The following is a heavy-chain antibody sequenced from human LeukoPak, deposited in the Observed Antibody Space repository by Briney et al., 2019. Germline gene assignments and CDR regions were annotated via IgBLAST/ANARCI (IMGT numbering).Heavy chain of an antibody. CDR1: GGSFSGYY. J-gene: IGHJ5*02. D-gene: IGHD2-2*01. Sequence: SETLSLTCAVYGGSFSGYYWSWIRQPPGKGLEWIGEINHSGSTNYNPSLKSRVTISVDTSKNQFSLKLSSVTAADTAVYYCARDSFYCSSTSCYAGWFDPWGQGTLVTVSS. CDR3: ARDSFYCSSTSCYAGWFDP. CDR2: INHSGST. V-gene: IGHV4-34*01.